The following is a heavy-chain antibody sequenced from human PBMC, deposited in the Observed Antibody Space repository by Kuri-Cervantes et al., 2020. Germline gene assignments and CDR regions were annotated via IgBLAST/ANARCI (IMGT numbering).Heavy chain of an antibody. CDR3: ARDSGIVAANDAFDI. Sequence: SETLSFTCTVSGGSISSYYWSWIRQPPGKGLEWIGEINHSGSTNYNPSLKSRVTISVDTSKNQFSLKLSSVTAADTAVYYCARDSGIVAANDAFDIWGQGTMVTVSS. D-gene: IGHD6-13*01. V-gene: IGHV4-34*01. CDR2: INHSGST. CDR1: GGSISSYY. J-gene: IGHJ3*02.